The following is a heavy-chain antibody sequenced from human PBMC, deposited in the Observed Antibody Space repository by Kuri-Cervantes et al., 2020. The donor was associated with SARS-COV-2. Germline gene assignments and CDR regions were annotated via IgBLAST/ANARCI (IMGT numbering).Heavy chain of an antibody. J-gene: IGHJ4*02. CDR1: GFTFDDYT. D-gene: IGHD3-3*01. Sequence: GSLRLSCAASGFTFDDYTMHWVRQAPGKGLEWIGEINHSGSTNYNPSLKSRVTISVDTSKNQFSLKLSSVTAADTAVYYCARARHVLRFLEWTRSPFDYWGQGTLVTVSS. V-gene: IGHV4-34*01. CDR3: ARARHVLRFLEWTRSPFDY. CDR2: INHSGST.